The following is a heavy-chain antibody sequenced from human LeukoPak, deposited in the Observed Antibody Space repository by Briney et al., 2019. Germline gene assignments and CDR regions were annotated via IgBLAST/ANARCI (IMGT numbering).Heavy chain of an antibody. J-gene: IGHJ4*02. V-gene: IGHV1-2*02. Sequence: GASVKVSCKASGYTFTGYYMFWVRQAPGQGLEWMGWINTNTGATKYAQNFQGRVTLTRDTSIRTTFMELSSLRSDDTAFYYCARDERFCNGDNHYPDLGYWGQGTLVTVSS. CDR1: GYTFTGYY. CDR2: INTNTGAT. CDR3: ARDERFCNGDNHYPDLGY. D-gene: IGHD2-15*01.